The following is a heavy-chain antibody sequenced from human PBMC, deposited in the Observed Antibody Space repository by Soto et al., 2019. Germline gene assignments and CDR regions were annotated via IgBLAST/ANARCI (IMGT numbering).Heavy chain of an antibody. D-gene: IGHD2-2*02. CDR2: ISSSSSHI. J-gene: IGHJ5*02. Sequence: GGSLRLSCAASGFTFSSYSMNWVRQAPGKGLEWVSSISSSSSHIYYADSVKARFTISRDNAKNSLALEMNCLRAEDAAVYYCARHCAQCSSNICYIPNWFDPWCQGTLVTVAS. CDR3: ARHCAQCSSNICYIPNWFDP. V-gene: IGHV3-21*01. CDR1: GFTFSSYS.